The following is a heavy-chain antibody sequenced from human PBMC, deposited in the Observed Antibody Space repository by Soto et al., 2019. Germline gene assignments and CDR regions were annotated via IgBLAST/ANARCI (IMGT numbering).Heavy chain of an antibody. CDR3: ARRYGGTFDY. CDR2: IYYLGRT. J-gene: IGHJ4*02. CDR1: SISTYY. D-gene: IGHD2-15*01. Sequence: SETLSLTCTVDSISTYYWNWIRQTPGKGLEWIGYIYYLGRTNYNRSLKSRVTISIDTSKNQFSLKLSSVTAADTAVYYCARRYGGTFDYWGQGTLVTVSS. V-gene: IGHV4-59*08.